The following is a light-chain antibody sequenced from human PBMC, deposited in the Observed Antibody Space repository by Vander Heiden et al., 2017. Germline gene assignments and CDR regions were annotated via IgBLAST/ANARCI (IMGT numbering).Light chain of an antibody. Sequence: DIQLTQSPSFPSASVGDRVTITCRASQGISSYLAWYQQNPGKAPKLLIYAASTLESGVPSRFSGSGSGTEFTLTVSSLQPEDFATFYCQEVYSYPYTFGQGTKLEIK. CDR3: QEVYSYPYT. J-gene: IGKJ2*01. V-gene: IGKV1-9*01. CDR2: AAS. CDR1: QGISSY.